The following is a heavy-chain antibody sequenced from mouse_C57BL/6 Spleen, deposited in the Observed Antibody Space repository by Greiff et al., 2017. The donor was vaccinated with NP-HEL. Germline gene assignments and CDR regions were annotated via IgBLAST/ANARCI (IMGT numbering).Heavy chain of an antibody. Sequence: EVMLVESGGDLVKPGGSLKLSCAASGFTFSSYGMSWVRQTPDKRLEWVATISSGGSYTYYPDSVKGRFTIARDNAKNTLYLQMSSLKSEDTAMYYCARETYYGSSCAMDYWGQGTSVTVSS. CDR1: GFTFSSYG. CDR3: ARETYYGSSCAMDY. J-gene: IGHJ4*01. CDR2: ISSGGSYT. D-gene: IGHD1-1*01. V-gene: IGHV5-6*01.